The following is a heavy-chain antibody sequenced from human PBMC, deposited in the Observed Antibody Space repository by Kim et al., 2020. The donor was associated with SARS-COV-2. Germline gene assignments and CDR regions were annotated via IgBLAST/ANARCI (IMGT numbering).Heavy chain of an antibody. D-gene: IGHD5-18*01. CDR2: IYYSGST. Sequence: SETLSLTCTVSGGSISSYYWSWIRQPPGKGLEWIGYIYYSGSTNYNPSLKSRVTISVDTSKNQFSLKLSYVTAADTAVYYCARVGYSYGSWRRIDYWGQGTLVTVSS. CDR1: GGSISSYY. J-gene: IGHJ4*02. V-gene: IGHV4-59*01. CDR3: ARVGYSYGSWRRIDY.